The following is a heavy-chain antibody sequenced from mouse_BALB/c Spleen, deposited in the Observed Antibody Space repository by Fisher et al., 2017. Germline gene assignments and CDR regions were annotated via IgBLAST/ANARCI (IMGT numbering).Heavy chain of an antibody. CDR3: ASYYYGSSEDWYFDV. D-gene: IGHD1-1*01. Sequence: KFKGKATITADTSSNTAYLQLSSLTSEDTAVYYCASYYYGSSEDWYFDVWGAGTTVTVSS. J-gene: IGHJ1*01. V-gene: IGHV14-2*02.